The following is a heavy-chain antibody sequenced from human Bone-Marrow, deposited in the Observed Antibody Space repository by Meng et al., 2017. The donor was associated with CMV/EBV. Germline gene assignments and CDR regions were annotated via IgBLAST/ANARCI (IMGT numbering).Heavy chain of an antibody. V-gene: IGHV1-8*03. Sequence: ASVKVSCKASGYTFTGYYMHWVRQAPGQGLEWMGWMNPNSGNTGYAQKFQGRVTITRNTSISTAYMELSSLRSEDTAVYYCARFGVGYYYGMDVWGQGNTVTVSS. CDR3: ARFGVGYYYGMDV. CDR1: GYTFTGYY. J-gene: IGHJ6*02. D-gene: IGHD3-3*01. CDR2: MNPNSGNT.